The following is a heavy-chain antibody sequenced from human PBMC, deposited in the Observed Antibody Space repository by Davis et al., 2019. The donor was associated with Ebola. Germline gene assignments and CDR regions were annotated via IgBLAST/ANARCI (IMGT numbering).Heavy chain of an antibody. J-gene: IGHJ6*02. V-gene: IGHV4-30-4*08. Sequence: MPSETLSLTCTVSGGSTSSGDYSCSWSRQPPGTGLDWIAYIYYSGSTYYNPSLKTRVTIPVDTSKNQFSLKLTSVTAADAAAYYCARTESSGWDRHYFGMDVWGQGTTVAVSS. D-gene: IGHD6-19*01. CDR1: GGSTSSGDYS. CDR3: ARTESSGWDRHYFGMDV. CDR2: IYYSGST.